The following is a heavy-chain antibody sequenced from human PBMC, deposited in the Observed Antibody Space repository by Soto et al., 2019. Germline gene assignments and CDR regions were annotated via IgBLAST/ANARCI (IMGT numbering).Heavy chain of an antibody. V-gene: IGHV1-46*03. CDR1: GYPFTSYY. J-gene: IGHJ5*02. Sequence: ASVKVSCKASGYPFTSYYMHWVRQAPGQGLEWMGIINPSGGSASYAQKFQGRVTMTRDTSTTTVYMELSSLRSEDTAVYYCARDRDNIWFDPWGQGTLVTVSS. CDR2: INPSGGSA. CDR3: ARDRDNIWFDP.